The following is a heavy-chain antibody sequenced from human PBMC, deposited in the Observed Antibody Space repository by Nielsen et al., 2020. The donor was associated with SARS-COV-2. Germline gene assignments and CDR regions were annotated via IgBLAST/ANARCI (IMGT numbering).Heavy chain of an antibody. V-gene: IGHV3-11*04. Sequence: GGSLRLSCAASGFTFSDYYMSWIRQAPGKGLEWVSYISSSGSTIYYADSVKGRFTISRDNAKNSLYLQMNSLRAEDTAVYYCARDGSLLWFGELYLAYWGQGTLVTVSS. D-gene: IGHD3-10*01. J-gene: IGHJ4*02. CDR3: ARDGSLLWFGELYLAY. CDR2: ISSSGSTI. CDR1: GFTFSDYY.